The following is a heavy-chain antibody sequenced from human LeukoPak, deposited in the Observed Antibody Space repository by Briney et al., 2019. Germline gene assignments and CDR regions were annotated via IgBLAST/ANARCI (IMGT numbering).Heavy chain of an antibody. Sequence: GGTLRLSCAASGFTFSSYGMSWVRQAPGKGLEWVSAISGSGGSTYYADSVKGRFTISRDNSKNTLYLQMNSLRAEDTAVYYCARDRQWLIMYYFDYWGQGTLVTVSS. CDR2: ISGSGGST. CDR1: GFTFSSYG. J-gene: IGHJ4*02. D-gene: IGHD6-19*01. CDR3: ARDRQWLIMYYFDY. V-gene: IGHV3-23*01.